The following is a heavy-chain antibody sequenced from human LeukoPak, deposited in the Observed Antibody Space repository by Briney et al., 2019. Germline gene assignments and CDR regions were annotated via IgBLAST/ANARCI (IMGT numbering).Heavy chain of an antibody. CDR1: GGSISSRSYY. Sequence: SETLSLTCSVSGGSISSRSYYWGWIRQPPGKGLEWIGRIYYSGITYYNASLKSRVTISVETPQNQFTVKLSCVSPAHMAVYYCARPGRAIGGYLDWLLFFDYWGEGTLVTVSS. D-gene: IGHD3-9*01. J-gene: IGHJ4*02. CDR3: ARPGRAIGGYLDWLLFFDY. V-gene: IGHV4-39*01. CDR2: IYYSGIT.